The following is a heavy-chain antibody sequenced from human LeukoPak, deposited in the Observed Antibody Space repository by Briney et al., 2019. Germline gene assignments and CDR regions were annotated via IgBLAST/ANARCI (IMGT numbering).Heavy chain of an antibody. V-gene: IGHV3-11*03. CDR1: GFIFGDYS. CDR3: ARCQLGEYYMDV. J-gene: IGHJ6*03. D-gene: IGHD3-16*01. CDR2: IGIDSGNT. Sequence: GGSLRLSCAASGFIFGDYSMNWVRQPPGKGLEWISYIGIDSGNTKYADSVKGRFTISRDNAKNSLYLQMNSLRAEDTAVYYCARCQLGEYYMDVWGKGTTVTVSS.